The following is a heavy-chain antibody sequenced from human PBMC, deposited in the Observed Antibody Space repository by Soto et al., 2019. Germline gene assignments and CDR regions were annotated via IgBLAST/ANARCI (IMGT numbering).Heavy chain of an antibody. CDR1: GGTFSSYT. CDR2: IIPILGIA. CDR3: ALFNIVVVVAATREFDY. J-gene: IGHJ4*02. V-gene: IGHV1-69*02. Sequence: QVQLVQSGAEVQKPGSSVKVSCKASGGTFSSYTISWVRQAPGQGLEWMGRIIPILGIANYAQKFQGRVTITADKSTSTAYMELSSLRSEDTAVYYCALFNIVVVVAATREFDYWGQGTLVTVSS. D-gene: IGHD2-15*01.